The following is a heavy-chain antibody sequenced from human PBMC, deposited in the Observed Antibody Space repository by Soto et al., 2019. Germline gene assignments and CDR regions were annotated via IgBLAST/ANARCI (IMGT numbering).Heavy chain of an antibody. CDR3: AREGRP. Sequence: PVGSLRLSCAASGFTVSSNYMSWVRQAPGKGLEWVSVIYSGGSTYFADSVKDRFSISRDNSKNTLHLQMNSLRAEDTAVYYCAREGRPWGQGTLVTVSS. CDR2: IYSGGST. D-gene: IGHD2-15*01. V-gene: IGHV3-66*01. CDR1: GFTVSSNY. J-gene: IGHJ5*02.